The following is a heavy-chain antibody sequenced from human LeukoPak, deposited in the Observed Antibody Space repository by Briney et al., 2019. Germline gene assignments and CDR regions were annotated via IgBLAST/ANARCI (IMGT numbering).Heavy chain of an antibody. CDR2: IYYSGST. Sequence: PSETLSLTRTVSGGSISSYYWSWIRQPPGKGLEWIGYIYYSGSTNYNPSLKSRVTISVDTSKNQFSLKLSSVTAADTAVYYCARRPYDSSGYYRNWYFDLWGRGTLVTVSS. CDR3: ARRPYDSSGYYRNWYFDL. V-gene: IGHV4-59*08. D-gene: IGHD3-22*01. J-gene: IGHJ2*01. CDR1: GGSISSYY.